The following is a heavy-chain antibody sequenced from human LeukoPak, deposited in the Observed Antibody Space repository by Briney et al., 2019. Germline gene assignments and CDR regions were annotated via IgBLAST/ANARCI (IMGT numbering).Heavy chain of an antibody. CDR3: ARSGLEENYYMDV. V-gene: IGHV3-30-3*01. CDR2: ISYDGSNK. CDR1: GFTFSSYA. Sequence: PGGSLRLSCAASGFTFSSYAMHWVRQAPGKGLEWVAVISYDGSNKYYADSVKGRFTISRDNSKNTLYLQMNSLRAEDTAVYYCARSGLEENYYMDVWGKGTTVTVSS. J-gene: IGHJ6*03. D-gene: IGHD6-6*01.